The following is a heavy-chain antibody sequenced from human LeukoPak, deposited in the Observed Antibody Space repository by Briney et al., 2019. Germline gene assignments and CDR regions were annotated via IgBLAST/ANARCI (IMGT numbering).Heavy chain of an antibody. CDR1: GFTFSSYW. CDR3: ASRYCTSTNCYAFDI. D-gene: IGHD2-2*01. Sequence: PGGSLRLSCAASGFTFSSYWMHWVRQAPGKGLVWVSRINSDGSSTSYADSVKGRFTISRDNAENSLFLQMNSLRAEDTAVYYCASRYCTSTNCYAFDIWGQGTMVTVSS. CDR2: INSDGSST. V-gene: IGHV3-74*01. J-gene: IGHJ3*02.